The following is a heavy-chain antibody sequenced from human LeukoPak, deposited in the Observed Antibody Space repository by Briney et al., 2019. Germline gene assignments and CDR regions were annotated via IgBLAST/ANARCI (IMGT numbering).Heavy chain of an antibody. Sequence: GSLRLSCAASGFPFSSYSMNWVRQAPGKGLEWVSYISSSSSTIYYADSVKGRFTISRDNAKNSLYLQMNSLRAEDTAVYYCARDAPGYSSSWYEGPFDYWGQGTLVTVSS. CDR3: ARDAPGYSSSWYEGPFDY. D-gene: IGHD6-13*01. J-gene: IGHJ4*02. CDR1: GFPFSSYS. CDR2: ISSSSSTI. V-gene: IGHV3-48*01.